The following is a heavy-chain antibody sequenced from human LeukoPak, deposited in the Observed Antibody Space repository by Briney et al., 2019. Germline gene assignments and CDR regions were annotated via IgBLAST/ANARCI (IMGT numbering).Heavy chain of an antibody. D-gene: IGHD3-22*01. CDR2: IKQDGSEK. CDR3: ARDRSSGGYFDY. V-gene: IGHV3-7*01. Sequence: GGSLRLSCAASGFTLSSYWMSWVRQAPGKGLEWVANIKQDGSEKYYVDSVKGRFTISRDNAKNSLYLQMNSLRAEDTAVYYCARDRSSGGYFDYWGQGTLVTVSS. CDR1: GFTLSSYW. J-gene: IGHJ4*02.